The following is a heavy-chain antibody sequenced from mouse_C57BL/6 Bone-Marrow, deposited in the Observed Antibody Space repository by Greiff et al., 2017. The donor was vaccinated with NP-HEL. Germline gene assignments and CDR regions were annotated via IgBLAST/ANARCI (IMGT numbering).Heavy chain of an antibody. J-gene: IGHJ2*01. V-gene: IGHV1-81*01. CDR2: IYPRSGNT. Sequence: QVQLKESGAELARPGASVKLSCKASGYTFTSYGISWVKQRTGQGLEWIGEIYPRSGNTYYNEKFKGKATLTADKSSSTAYMELRSLTSEDSAVYFGARDYGSSPHDYWGQGTTLTVSS. CDR1: GYTFTSYG. CDR3: ARDYGSSPHDY. D-gene: IGHD1-1*01.